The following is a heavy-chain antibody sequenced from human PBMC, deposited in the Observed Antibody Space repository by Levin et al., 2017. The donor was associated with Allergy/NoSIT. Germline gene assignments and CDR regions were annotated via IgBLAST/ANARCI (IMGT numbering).Heavy chain of an antibody. V-gene: IGHV3-49*03. CDR3: ARAVRIVGDAFDL. Sequence: GGSLRLSCTTSGFTFGDYPMSWFRQTPGKGLELVSYIRTMTYGGTTEYAASVRGRFTISRDESESVAYLHMNSLKTEDTAVYYCARAVRIVGDAFDLWGQGTMVTVSS. J-gene: IGHJ3*01. D-gene: IGHD3-10*01. CDR2: IRTMTYGGTT. CDR1: GFTFGDYP.